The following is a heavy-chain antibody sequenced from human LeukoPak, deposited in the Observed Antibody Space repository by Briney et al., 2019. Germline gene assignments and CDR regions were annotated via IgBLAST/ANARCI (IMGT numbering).Heavy chain of an antibody. V-gene: IGHV4-34*01. D-gene: IGHD6-13*01. Sequence: SETLSLTCTVSGGSISSYYWSWIRQPPGKGLEWIGEINHSGSTNYNPSLKSRVTISVDTSKNQFSLKLSSVTAADTAMYYCARRGYSSSRYDPWGQGTLVTVSS. CDR1: GGSISSYY. J-gene: IGHJ5*02. CDR2: INHSGST. CDR3: ARRGYSSSRYDP.